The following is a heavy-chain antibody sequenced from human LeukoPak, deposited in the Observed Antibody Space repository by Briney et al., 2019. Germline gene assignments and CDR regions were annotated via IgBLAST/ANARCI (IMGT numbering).Heavy chain of an antibody. CDR1: GDSISSYY. CDR3: ARETLSDYYGSGSFSS. D-gene: IGHD3-10*01. J-gene: IGHJ5*02. Sequence: SETLSLTCTVSGDSISSYYWSWIRQPPGRGLEWIDHIYYSGSTDYNPSLKSRVGILLDTSKNQVSPKLSSVTAADTAVYYCARETLSDYYGSGSFSSWSQGTLVTVSS. CDR2: IYYSGST. V-gene: IGHV4-59*01.